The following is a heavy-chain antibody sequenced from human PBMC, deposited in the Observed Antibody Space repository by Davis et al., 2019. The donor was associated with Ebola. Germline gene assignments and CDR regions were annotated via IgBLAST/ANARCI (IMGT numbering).Heavy chain of an antibody. V-gene: IGHV3-11*01. CDR1: GFTFRDYY. CDR2: ISSAGSSI. Sequence: PGGSLRLSCAASGFTFRDYYMSWIRQAPGKGLEWVSYISSAGSSIYYADSVKGRFTISRDNAKKALYLQMNSLRVEDTAVYYCARDVIRSNPCSTGFDYWGQGTLVTVS. D-gene: IGHD3-10*01. CDR3: ARDVIRSNPCSTGFDY. J-gene: IGHJ4*02.